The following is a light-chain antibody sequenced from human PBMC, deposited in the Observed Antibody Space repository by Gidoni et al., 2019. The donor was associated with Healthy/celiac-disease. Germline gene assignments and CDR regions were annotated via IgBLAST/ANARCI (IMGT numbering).Light chain of an antibody. J-gene: IGKJ2*01. CDR2: GAS. Sequence: DIVMPLSLATLSVSPGERATLSCRASQSVSSNLAWYQQKPGQAPRLLIYGASTRATGIPARFSGSGSGTEFTLTISSLQSEDFAVYYCQQYNNWPLYTFGQGTKLEIK. CDR3: QQYNNWPLYT. V-gene: IGKV3-15*01. CDR1: QSVSSN.